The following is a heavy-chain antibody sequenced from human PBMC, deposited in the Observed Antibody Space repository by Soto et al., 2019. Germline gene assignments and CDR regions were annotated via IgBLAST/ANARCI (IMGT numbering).Heavy chain of an antibody. V-gene: IGHV4-30-2*01. CDR2: IYHSGST. CDR1: GGSISSGGYS. J-gene: IGHJ4*02. Sequence: SETLSLTCAVSGGSISSGGYSWSWIRQPPGKGLEWIGYIYHSGSTYYNPSLKSRVTISVDRSKNQFSLKLSSVTAADTAVYYCARSXLRFLEWLSYGPYYFDYWGQGTLVTVSS. D-gene: IGHD3-3*01. CDR3: ARSXLRFLEWLSYGPYYFDY.